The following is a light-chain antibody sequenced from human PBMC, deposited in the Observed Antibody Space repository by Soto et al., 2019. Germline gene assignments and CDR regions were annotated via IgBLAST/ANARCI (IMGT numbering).Light chain of an antibody. CDR2: AAS. CDR3: QQLNTYPVT. CDR1: QGISRY. J-gene: IGKJ4*01. V-gene: IGKV1-9*01. Sequence: IQLTQSPSSLSASVGDRVTITCRASQGISRYLAWYQQKAGRVPKLMISAASTLPSGVPSSNSGSGSGTDFTLTISSLQPEDFATYYCQQLNTYPVTFGGGTKVDVK.